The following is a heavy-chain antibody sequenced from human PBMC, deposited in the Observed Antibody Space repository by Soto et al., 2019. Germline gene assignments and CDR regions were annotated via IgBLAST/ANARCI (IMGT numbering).Heavy chain of an antibody. CDR3: ARAPVITMIVVVSGMDV. CDR1: GYTFTSYG. CDR2: ISAYNGNT. Sequence: ASVKVSCKASGYTFTSYGISWVRQAPVQWLEWMGWISAYNGNTNYAQKLQGRVTMTTDTSTSTAYMELRSLRSDDTAVYYCARAPVITMIVVVSGMDVWGQGTTVTVSS. J-gene: IGHJ6*02. V-gene: IGHV1-18*01. D-gene: IGHD3-22*01.